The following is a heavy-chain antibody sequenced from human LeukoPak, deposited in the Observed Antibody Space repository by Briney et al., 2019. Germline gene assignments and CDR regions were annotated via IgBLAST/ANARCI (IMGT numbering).Heavy chain of an antibody. CDR3: ARCIAAAGTGFDP. CDR1: GGSISSGSYY. CDR2: IYTSGST. D-gene: IGHD6-13*01. J-gene: IGHJ5*02. V-gene: IGHV4-61*02. Sequence: SETLSLTCTVSGGSISSGSYYWSWIRQPAGKGLEWIGRIYTSGSTNYNPSLKSRVTISVDTSKNQFSLKLSSVTAADTAVYYCARCIAAAGTGFDPWGQGTLVTVSS.